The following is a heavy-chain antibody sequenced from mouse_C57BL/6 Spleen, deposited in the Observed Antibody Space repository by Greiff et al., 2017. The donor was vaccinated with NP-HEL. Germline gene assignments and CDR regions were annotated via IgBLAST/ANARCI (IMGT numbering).Heavy chain of an antibody. D-gene: IGHD1-1*01. CDR2: ISSGGSYT. Sequence: LVESGGDLVKPGGSLKLSCAASGFTFSSYGMSWVRQTPDKRLEWVATISSGGSYTYYPDSVKGRFTISRDNAKNTLYLQMSSLKSEDTAMYYCARHNYGSSLYYFDYWGQGTTLTVSS. CDR1: GFTFSSYG. V-gene: IGHV5-6*01. CDR3: ARHNYGSSLYYFDY. J-gene: IGHJ2*01.